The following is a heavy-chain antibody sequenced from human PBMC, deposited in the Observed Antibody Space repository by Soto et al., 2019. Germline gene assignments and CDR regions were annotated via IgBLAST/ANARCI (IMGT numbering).Heavy chain of an antibody. J-gene: IGHJ4*02. CDR1: GFTFSNAW. V-gene: IGHV3-15*01. CDR2: IKSKAEGGTT. Sequence: GGSLRLSCAASGFTFSNAWMSWVRQAPGKGLEWVGRIKSKAEGGTTDYPAPVKGRFTISRDDSKNTLYLEMNSLETEDTAVYFCARGVGIVNYFDSWGQGTLVTVSS. CDR3: ARGVGIVNYFDS. D-gene: IGHD3-10*01.